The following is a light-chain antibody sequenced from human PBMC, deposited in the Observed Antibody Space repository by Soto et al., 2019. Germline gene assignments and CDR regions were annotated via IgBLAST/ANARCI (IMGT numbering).Light chain of an antibody. CDR2: GNS. CDR1: SSNIGAGYD. V-gene: IGLV1-40*01. Sequence: QSVLTQPPSVSGAPGQRGTISCTGSSSNIGAGYDVHWYQQLPGTAPKLLIYGNSNRPSGVPDRFSGSKSGTSAFLAITGLQAGDEADYYCQAYDSSLSGGVFGGGTKLTVL. J-gene: IGLJ2*01. CDR3: QAYDSSLSGGV.